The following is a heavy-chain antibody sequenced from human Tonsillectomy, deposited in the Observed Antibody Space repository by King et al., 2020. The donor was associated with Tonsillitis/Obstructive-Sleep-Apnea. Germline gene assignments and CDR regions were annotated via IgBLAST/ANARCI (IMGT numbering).Heavy chain of an antibody. CDR3: ARDSEWSFDY. CDR1: GFTFISYT. V-gene: IGHV3-48*02. Sequence: VQLVESGGELVQPGGSLRLSCVASGFTFISYTMNWVRQAPGKGLEWLSYISNSGDSMYYADSVKGLFTLSRDNAKNSLYLQMNSLRDEDTAVYYCARDSEWSFDYWGQGTLVTVSS. D-gene: IGHD3-3*01. CDR2: ISNSGDSM. J-gene: IGHJ4*02.